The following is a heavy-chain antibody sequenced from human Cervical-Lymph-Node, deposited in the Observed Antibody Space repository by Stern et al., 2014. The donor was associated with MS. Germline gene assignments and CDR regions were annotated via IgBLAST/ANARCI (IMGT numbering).Heavy chain of an antibody. Sequence: VQLVESGGGVVQPGRSLRLSCAASGFTFSYSTMHWVRQAPGKGLEWVATVSYDGSDEYYPDSVKGRFTISRDNSKNTLYLQVNSLRAEDTGVYFCARDRTVTTYYYYYGMDLWGQGTTVTVSS. CDR3: ARDRTVTTYYYYYGMDL. CDR1: GFTFSYST. V-gene: IGHV3-30*04. J-gene: IGHJ6*02. CDR2: VSYDGSDE. D-gene: IGHD4-11*01.